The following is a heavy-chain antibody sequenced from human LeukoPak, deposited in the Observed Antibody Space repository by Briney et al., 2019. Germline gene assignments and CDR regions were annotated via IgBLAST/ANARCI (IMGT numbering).Heavy chain of an antibody. CDR2: IRYDGSNK. D-gene: IGHD1-26*01. Sequence: GGSLRLSCAASGFTFSSYGMHWVRQAPGKGLEWVAFIRYDGSNKYYADSVKGRFTISRDNSKNTLYLQMNSLRAEDTAAYYCAKTRIVGATRGYFDYWGQGTLVTVSS. CDR1: GFTFSSYG. J-gene: IGHJ4*02. V-gene: IGHV3-30*02. CDR3: AKTRIVGATRGYFDY.